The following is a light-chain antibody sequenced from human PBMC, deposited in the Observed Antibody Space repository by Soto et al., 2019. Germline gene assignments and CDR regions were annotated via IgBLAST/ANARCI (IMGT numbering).Light chain of an antibody. CDR3: AAWDDSLSGVV. Sequence: QSALTQPPSVSGAPGLRVTISCSGSDSDIGTNAVNWYQHLPGVAPKLLIYSNNQRPSGVPDRFSGSKSGTSASLAISGLRSEDEADYYCAAWDDSLSGVVFGGGTKLTVL. J-gene: IGLJ2*01. V-gene: IGLV1-47*02. CDR2: SNN. CDR1: DSDIGTNA.